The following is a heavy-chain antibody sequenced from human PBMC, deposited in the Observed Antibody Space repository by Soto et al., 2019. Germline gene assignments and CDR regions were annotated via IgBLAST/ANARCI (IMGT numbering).Heavy chain of an antibody. CDR1: GFSFGASW. Sequence: EVQLVESGGGVVQPGGSLRLSCAASGFSFGASWMKWVRQGPGKGLEWVANINEDGSDRYYVDSVKGRFTISRDNAKNSLYLQMNSLIAEDTAVYYCARHVIWGQGTLVTVSS. V-gene: IGHV3-7*01. CDR3: ARHVI. J-gene: IGHJ4*02. CDR2: INEDGSDR. D-gene: IGHD2-21*01.